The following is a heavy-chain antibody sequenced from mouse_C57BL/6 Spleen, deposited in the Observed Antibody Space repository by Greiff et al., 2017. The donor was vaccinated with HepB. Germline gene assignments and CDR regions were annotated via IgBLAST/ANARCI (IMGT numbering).Heavy chain of an antibody. J-gene: IGHJ2*01. Sequence: QVQLQQPGTELVKPGASVKLSCKASGYTFTRYWMHWVKQRPGQGLEWIGNINPSNGGTNYNEKFKSKATLTVDKSSSTAYMQLSSLTSEDSAVYYCARLVTTGDYFDYWGQGTTLTVSS. CDR1: GYTFTRYW. D-gene: IGHD2-2*01. CDR2: INPSNGGT. V-gene: IGHV1-53*01. CDR3: ARLVTTGDYFDY.